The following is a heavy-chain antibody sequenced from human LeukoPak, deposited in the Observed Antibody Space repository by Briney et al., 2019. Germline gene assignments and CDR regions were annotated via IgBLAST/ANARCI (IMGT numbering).Heavy chain of an antibody. D-gene: IGHD2-2*01. J-gene: IGHJ4*02. Sequence: SVKVSCKASGGTFSSYAISWVRQAPGQGLEWMGGIIPIFGTANYAQKFQGRVTITADESTSTAYMELSSLRAEDTTVYYCARAVVPAATFDYWGQGTLVTVSS. CDR2: IIPIFGTA. CDR3: ARAVVPAATFDY. CDR1: GGTFSSYA. V-gene: IGHV1-69*13.